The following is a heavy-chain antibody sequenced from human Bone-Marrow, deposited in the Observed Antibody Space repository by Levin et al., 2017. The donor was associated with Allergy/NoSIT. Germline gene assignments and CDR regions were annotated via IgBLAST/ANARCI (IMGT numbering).Heavy chain of an antibody. CDR2: ISRSSSTI. D-gene: IGHD1-26*01. Sequence: GGSLRLSFATSGFTSAFFAMNWVRQAPGKGLEWVSYISRSSSTIYYADSVKGRFTISRDNAKNSLYLQMNSLRAEDTAVYYCASYYHSNYYGLDVWGQGTTVTVSS. V-gene: IGHV3-48*04. J-gene: IGHJ6*02. CDR1: GFTSAFFA. CDR3: ASYYHSNYYGLDV.